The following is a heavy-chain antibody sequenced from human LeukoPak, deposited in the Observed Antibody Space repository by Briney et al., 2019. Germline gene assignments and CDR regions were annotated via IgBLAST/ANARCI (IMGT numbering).Heavy chain of an antibody. Sequence: SETLSLTCAVSGYSISSGYYWGWIRQPPGKGLEWIGSIYHSGSTYYNPSLKSRVTISVDTSKNQFSLKLSSVTAADTAVYYFARLGDFWSGYYISYWGQGTLVTVSS. CDR3: ARLGDFWSGYYISY. D-gene: IGHD3-3*01. V-gene: IGHV4-38-2*01. CDR1: GYSISSGYY. J-gene: IGHJ4*02. CDR2: IYHSGST.